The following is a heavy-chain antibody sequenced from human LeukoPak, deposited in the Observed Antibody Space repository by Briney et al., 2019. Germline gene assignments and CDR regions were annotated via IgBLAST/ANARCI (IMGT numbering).Heavy chain of an antibody. CDR1: GGTFSSYA. CDR2: IIPILGIA. CDR3: ATTFPGYYYFDY. Sequence: ASVKVSCKASGGTFSSYAISWVRQAPGQGLEWMGRIIPILGIANYAQKFQGRVTITADKSTSTAYMELSSLRSEDTAVYYCATTFPGYYYFDYWGQGTLVTVSS. D-gene: IGHD3-9*01. V-gene: IGHV1-69*04. J-gene: IGHJ4*02.